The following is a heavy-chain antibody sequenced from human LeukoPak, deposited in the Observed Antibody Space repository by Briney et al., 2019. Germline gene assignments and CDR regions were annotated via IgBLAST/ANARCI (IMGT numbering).Heavy chain of an antibody. Sequence: GGSLRLSCVVSGIPFSDYYMNWIRQAPGKGLEWISYISSSSSYTDYADSVKGRFAISRDNAQNALFLQMNSLRVEDTAVYYCAAGTAADYWGQGTLVTVSS. J-gene: IGHJ4*02. V-gene: IGHV3-11*03. CDR3: AAGTAADY. D-gene: IGHD6-13*01. CDR2: ISSSSSYT. CDR1: GIPFSDYY.